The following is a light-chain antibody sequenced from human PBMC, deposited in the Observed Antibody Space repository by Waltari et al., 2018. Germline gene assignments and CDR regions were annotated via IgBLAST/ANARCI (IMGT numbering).Light chain of an antibody. CDR2: KDT. CDR3: QSADSSDTSPHVI. J-gene: IGLJ2*01. V-gene: IGLV3-25*03. CDR1: ALAKQY. Sequence: SYKLTLPPSVSVSPGQTARITCSGDALAKQYVYWYQQKPGQAPVLVMYKDTERPAGTPERFSGSSSGTTVTLTISGVQAEDEGHYYCQSADSSDTSPHVIFGGGTKLTVL.